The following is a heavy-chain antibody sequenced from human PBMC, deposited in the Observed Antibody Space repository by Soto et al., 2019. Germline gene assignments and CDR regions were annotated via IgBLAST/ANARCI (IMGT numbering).Heavy chain of an antibody. J-gene: IGHJ4*02. D-gene: IGHD3-10*01. CDR1: GFTFSSYG. CDR2: IWYDGSNK. CDR3: ARDPEPAYYYGSGSYYFDY. V-gene: IGHV3-33*01. Sequence: GGSLILSCAASGFTFSSYGMHWVRQAPGKGLEWVAVIWYDGSNKYYADSVKGRFTISRDNSKNTLYLQMNSLRAEDTAVYYCARDPEPAYYYGSGSYYFDYWGQGTLVTVSS.